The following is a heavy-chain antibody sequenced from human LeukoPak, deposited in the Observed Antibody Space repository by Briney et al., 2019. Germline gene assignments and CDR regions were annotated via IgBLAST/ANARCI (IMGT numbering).Heavy chain of an antibody. D-gene: IGHD1-26*01. CDR2: MWYDGSRE. CDR1: GFILSTHG. Sequence: QTGGSLRLSCAASGFILSTHGMHWVRQAPGKGLEWVAGMWYDGSREDYADSVKGRFTISRDMSKNTLNLQMNSLRVEDTAMFYCARDLSIGSLDFRGQGTLVTASS. CDR3: ARDLSIGSLDF. V-gene: IGHV3-33*01. J-gene: IGHJ4*02.